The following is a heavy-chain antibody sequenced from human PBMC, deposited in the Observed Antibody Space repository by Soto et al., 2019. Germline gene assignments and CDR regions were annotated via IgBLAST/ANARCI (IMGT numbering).Heavy chain of an antibody. J-gene: IGHJ4*02. Sequence: EVPLLESGGXLXQXXGSLRLSCTASGFTFNRHAMTWVRQAPGKGLEWVSGLSDSGGSIYYADSVKGRFTISRDNSMNTLYLQMNTLRAEDTAVYYCAKVSSAWYAGFFDLWGQGTLVTVSS. V-gene: IGHV3-23*01. D-gene: IGHD2-8*01. CDR1: GFTFNRHA. CDR3: AKVSSAWYAGFFDL. CDR2: LSDSGGSI.